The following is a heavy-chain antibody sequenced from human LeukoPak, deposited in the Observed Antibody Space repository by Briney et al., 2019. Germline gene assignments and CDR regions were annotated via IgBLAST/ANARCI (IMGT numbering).Heavy chain of an antibody. CDR1: GFTFSSYW. CDR3: ARGGASYYGPDAFDI. Sequence: GGSLRLSCAASGFTFSSYWMSWVRQAPGKGLEWVANIKQDGSEKYYVDSVKGRFTISRDNAKNSLYLQMNSLRAEDTAVYYCARGGASYYGPDAFDIWGQGTMVTVSS. J-gene: IGHJ3*02. V-gene: IGHV3-7*01. D-gene: IGHD3-10*01. CDR2: IKQDGSEK.